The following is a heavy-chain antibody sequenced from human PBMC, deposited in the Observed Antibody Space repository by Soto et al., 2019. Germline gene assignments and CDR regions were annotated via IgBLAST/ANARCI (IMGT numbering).Heavy chain of an antibody. D-gene: IGHD3-22*01. CDR2: IIPIFGTA. V-gene: IGHV1-69*13. CDR3: ARVSRRYYDSSGYYPLFDY. Sequence: GASVKVSCKASGGTFSSYAISWVRQAPGQGLEWMGGIIPIFGTANYAQKFQGRVTITADESTSTAYMELSSLRSEDTAVYYCARVSRRYYDSSGYYPLFDYWGQGTLVTVSS. CDR1: GGTFSSYA. J-gene: IGHJ4*02.